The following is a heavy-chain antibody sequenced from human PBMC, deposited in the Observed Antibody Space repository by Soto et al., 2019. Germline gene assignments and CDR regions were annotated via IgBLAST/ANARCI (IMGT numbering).Heavy chain of an antibody. Sequence: QVQLVESGGGVVQPGASLRLSCAASGFTFSAYALHWVRQAPGKGLEWVAAMSKDGTNKYYAESLKGRFTISRDNSKSTLYLQMNILRHEDTAVYSCTRDRGTKNGSPFNWGQGTLVTVSS. CDR3: TRDRGTKNGSPFN. D-gene: IGHD3-10*01. J-gene: IGHJ4*02. CDR1: GFTFSAYA. CDR2: MSKDGTNK. V-gene: IGHV3-30-3*01.